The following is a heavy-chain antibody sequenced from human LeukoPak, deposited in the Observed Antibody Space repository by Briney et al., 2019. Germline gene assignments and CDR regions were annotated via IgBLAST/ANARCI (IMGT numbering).Heavy chain of an antibody. J-gene: IGHJ4*02. Sequence: GGSLRLSCAASGFTLSSYAMSWVRQAPGKGLEWVSAISGSGGSTYYADSVKGRFTISRDNSKNTLYLQMNSLRAEDTAVYYCAKVSGSGGTKYQPFDYWGQGTLVTVSS. CDR1: GFTLSSYA. D-gene: IGHD2-15*01. CDR2: ISGSGGST. V-gene: IGHV3-23*01. CDR3: AKVSGSGGTKYQPFDY.